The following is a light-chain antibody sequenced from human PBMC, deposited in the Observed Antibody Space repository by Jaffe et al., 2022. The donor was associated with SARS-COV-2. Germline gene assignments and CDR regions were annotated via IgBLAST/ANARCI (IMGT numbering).Light chain of an antibody. CDR1: ERIGSW. CDR2: KAS. CDR3: QQYGSYWT. Sequence: DIQMTQSPSTLSASVGDRVTITCRASERIGSWLAWYQQKPGKAPKILIHKASTLESGVPSRFSGSVSGTQFTLTISSLQPDDFATYYCQQYGSYWTFGQGTKVEIK. J-gene: IGKJ1*01. V-gene: IGKV1-5*03.